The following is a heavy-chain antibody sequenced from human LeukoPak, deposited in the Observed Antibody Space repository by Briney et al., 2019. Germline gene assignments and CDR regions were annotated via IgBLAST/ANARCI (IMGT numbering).Heavy chain of an antibody. CDR1: TYTFTGYY. CDR2: MNPNSGGT. V-gene: IGHV1-2*02. J-gene: IGHJ6*02. Sequence: ASVNVSFKASTYTFTGYYINWVRQAPWQGLEWMGWMNPNSGGTSFAQKFQGRVTMTRYTSISTAYMELSRLRSDATAVYYCARVVYGMDVWGQGTTVTVSS. CDR3: ARVVYGMDV.